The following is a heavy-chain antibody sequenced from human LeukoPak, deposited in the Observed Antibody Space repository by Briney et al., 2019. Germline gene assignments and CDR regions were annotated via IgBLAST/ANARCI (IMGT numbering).Heavy chain of an antibody. V-gene: IGHV4-59*01. CDR3: ARVGAAMATIDY. D-gene: IGHD5-18*01. CDR1: GGSISSYY. Sequence: SETLSLTCTVSGGSISSYYWNWIRQSPGKGLKWIGYIFSNGSTNYNPSLQSRVTLSLDTPKNQFSLKLTSVTAADTAVYYCARVGAAMATIDYWGRGTLVTVSS. CDR2: IFSNGST. J-gene: IGHJ4*02.